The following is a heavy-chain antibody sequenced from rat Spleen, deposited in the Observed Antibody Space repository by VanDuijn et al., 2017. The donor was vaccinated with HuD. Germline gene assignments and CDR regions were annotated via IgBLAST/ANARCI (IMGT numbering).Heavy chain of an antibody. CDR3: ARQGTRWYYFDY. CDR2: ISYDGSST. D-gene: IGHD1-1*01. V-gene: IGHV5-29*01. J-gene: IGHJ2*01. CDR1: GFTFSDYY. Sequence: EVQLVESDGGSVQPGRSLELSCAASGFTFSDYYMAWVRQAPTKGLEWVATISYDGSSTYYRDSVKGRFTISRDNAESTLYLQMDSLRSEDTATYYCARQGTRWYYFDYWGQGVMVTVSS.